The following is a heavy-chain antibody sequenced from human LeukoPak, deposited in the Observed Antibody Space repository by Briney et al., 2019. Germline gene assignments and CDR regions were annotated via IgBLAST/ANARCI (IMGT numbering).Heavy chain of an antibody. CDR3: TTGRRSKSLKPMSLEWLLYRYDYYYYYMDV. V-gene: IGHV3-15*01. D-gene: IGHD3-3*01. Sequence: PGGSLRLSCAASGFTFSNAWMSWVRQAPGKGLEWVGRIKSKTDGGTTDYAAPVKGRFTISRDDSKNTLYLQMNSLKTEDTAVYYCTTGRRSKSLKPMSLEWLLYRYDYYYYYMDVWGKGTTVTVSS. J-gene: IGHJ6*03. CDR1: GFTFSNAW. CDR2: IKSKTDGGTT.